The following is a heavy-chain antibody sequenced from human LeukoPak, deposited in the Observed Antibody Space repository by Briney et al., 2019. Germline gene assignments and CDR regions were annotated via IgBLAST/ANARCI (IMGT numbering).Heavy chain of an antibody. J-gene: IGHJ4*02. Sequence: GGSLRLSCAASGFTFDDYAMHWVRHAPGKGLEWVSLISGDGGSTYYADSVKGRFTISRDNSKNSLYLQMNSLRTEDTALYYCATSHGIAVAADYWGQGTLVTVSS. CDR2: ISGDGGST. CDR1: GFTFDDYA. V-gene: IGHV3-43*02. D-gene: IGHD6-19*01. CDR3: ATSHGIAVAADY.